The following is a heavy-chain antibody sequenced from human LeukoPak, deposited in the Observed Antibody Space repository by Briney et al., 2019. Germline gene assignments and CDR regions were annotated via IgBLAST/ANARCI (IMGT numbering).Heavy chain of an antibody. CDR2: ISSSGST. Sequence: SVNLFLTCTVSGGCINSGTDYWGWLRRPPGRGLEWIGPISSSGSTYFNPSLKRRVTISVATSKFTLKVTTVTAADTAVYYCARHEYYYYYLDVWGKGTKVTVSS. V-gene: IGHV4-39*01. CDR1: GGCINSGTDY. CDR3: ARHEYYYYYLDV. J-gene: IGHJ6*03.